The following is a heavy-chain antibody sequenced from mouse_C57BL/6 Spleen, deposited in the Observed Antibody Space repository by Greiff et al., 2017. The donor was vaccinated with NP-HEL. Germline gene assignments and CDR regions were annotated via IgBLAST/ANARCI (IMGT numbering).Heavy chain of an antibody. V-gene: IGHV1-82*01. CDR3: ARFITTDWFAY. D-gene: IGHD1-1*01. CDR2: IYPGDGDT. Sequence: QVQLQQSGPELVKPGASVKISCKASGYAFSSSWMNWVKQRPGKGLEWIGRIYPGDGDTNYNGKFKGKATLTADKSSSTAYMQLSSLTSEDSAVYFCARFITTDWFAYWGQGTLVTVSA. J-gene: IGHJ3*01. CDR1: GYAFSSSW.